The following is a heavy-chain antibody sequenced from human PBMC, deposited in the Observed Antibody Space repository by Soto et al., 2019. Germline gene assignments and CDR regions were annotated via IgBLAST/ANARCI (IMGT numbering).Heavy chain of an antibody. CDR1: GGSITNYY. V-gene: IGHV4-59*01. J-gene: IGHJ4*02. D-gene: IGHD5-18*01. Sequence: LSLTFTVSGGSITNYYWSWIGQPPGQGLEWIGYIFYSGTTTYEPSLKRRATISVDTSKSQFSLKLRSVTAADTALYYCGRITSGYSYGSIIDSWVQGLRVPVXS. CDR3: GRITSGYSYGSIIDS. CDR2: IFYSGTT.